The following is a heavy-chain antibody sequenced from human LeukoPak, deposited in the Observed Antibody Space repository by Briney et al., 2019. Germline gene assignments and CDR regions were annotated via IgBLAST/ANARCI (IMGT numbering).Heavy chain of an antibody. CDR1: GFTFSAYV. J-gene: IGHJ3*02. CDR2: ISYDGSNK. CDR3: AKADQPYSSSSNGGIAFDI. V-gene: IGHV3-30*18. Sequence: GGSLRLSCAASGFTFSAYVMHWVRQAPGKGLEWVAVISYDGSNKYYADSVKGRFTISRDNSKNTLYLQMNSLRAEDTAVYYCAKADQPYSSSSNGGIAFDIWGQGTMVTVSS. D-gene: IGHD6-13*01.